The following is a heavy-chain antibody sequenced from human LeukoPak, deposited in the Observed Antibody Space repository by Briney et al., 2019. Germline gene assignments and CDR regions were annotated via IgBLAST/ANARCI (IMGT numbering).Heavy chain of an antibody. D-gene: IGHD3-22*01. CDR2: IRFDGNNK. CDR1: GFTFRSYG. V-gene: IGHV3-30*02. J-gene: IGHJ2*01. CDR3: AKPSLYYYDTSGYYRYWYFDL. Sequence: PGGTLRLSCAASGFTFRSYGMHWIRQAPGRGLEWVAFIRFDGNNKYYADSVMGRFTISRDNSKNTLYLQMNSLRAEDTAVYYCAKPSLYYYDTSGYYRYWYFDLWGRGTLVTVSS.